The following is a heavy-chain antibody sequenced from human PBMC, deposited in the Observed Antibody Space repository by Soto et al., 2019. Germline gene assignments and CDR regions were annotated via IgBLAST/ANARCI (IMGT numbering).Heavy chain of an antibody. V-gene: IGHV2-5*02. CDR2: IYWDDDK. D-gene: IGHD2-15*01. J-gene: IGHJ4*02. CDR1: GFSLSTRGMS. CDR3: AHVLGYCSGGRCYSGPSEY. Sequence: QITLKESGPTLVKPTQTLTLTCSFSGFSLSTRGMSVAWIRQPPGKALEWLALIYWDDDKRYSSSLKSRLTITMDTFNNQVVLTMTNMDPVDTATYYCAHVLGYCSGGRCYSGPSEYWGQGTLVTVSS.